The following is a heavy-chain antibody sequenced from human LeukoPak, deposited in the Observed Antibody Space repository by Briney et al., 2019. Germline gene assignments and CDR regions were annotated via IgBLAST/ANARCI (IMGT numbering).Heavy chain of an antibody. CDR1: GFTFSSHA. V-gene: IGHV3-23*01. D-gene: IGHD2/OR15-2a*01. CDR2: ITNDNGDT. CDR3: AREGISRKMDLDY. J-gene: IGHJ4*02. Sequence: GGSLRLSCAASGFTFSSHAMSWVRQAPEKGLEWVSSITNDNGDTFYADSVKGRFTIFRDDSKNTLYLQMNSLRAEDTAVYYCAREGISRKMDLDYWGQGTLVTVSS.